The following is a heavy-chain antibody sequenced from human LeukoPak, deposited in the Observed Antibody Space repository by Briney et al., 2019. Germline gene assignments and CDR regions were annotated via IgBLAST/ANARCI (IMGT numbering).Heavy chain of an antibody. Sequence: GRSLRLSCAASGFTFSSYGMHWVRQAPGKGLDWVAFISYDVNKIFYTESVKGRSTISRENSNNTLYLQMNSLRDEDTAVYYCAKDQCGDCQNVFDYWGQGTLATVSS. CDR2: ISYDVNKI. CDR3: AKDQCGDCQNVFDY. D-gene: IGHD2-21*02. V-gene: IGHV3-30*18. J-gene: IGHJ4*02. CDR1: GFTFSSYG.